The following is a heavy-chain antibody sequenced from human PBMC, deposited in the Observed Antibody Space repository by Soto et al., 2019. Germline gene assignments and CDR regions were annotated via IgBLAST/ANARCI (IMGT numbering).Heavy chain of an antibody. CDR3: ARDLGIYGTGSYQNWFDP. V-gene: IGHV4-31*03. J-gene: IGHJ5*02. Sequence: SETLSLTCTVSGGSISSGGYYWSWIRQHPGKGLEWIGSIYYSGSTYYNPSLKSRVTISVDTSKNQFSLKLTSVTAADTAVYYCARDLGIYGTGSYQNWFDPWGQGILVTVSS. CDR1: GGSISSGGYY. CDR2: IYYSGST. D-gene: IGHD3-10*01.